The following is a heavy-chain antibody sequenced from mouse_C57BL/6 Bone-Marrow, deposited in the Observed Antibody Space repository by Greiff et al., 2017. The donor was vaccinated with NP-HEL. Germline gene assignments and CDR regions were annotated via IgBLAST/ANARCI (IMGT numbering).Heavy chain of an antibody. CDR1: GYTFTSYG. CDR2: ISPRSGNT. Sequence: QVQLQQSGAELARPGASVTLSCKASGYTFTSYGISWVKQRTGQGLEWIGEISPRSGNTYYNEKFKGKATLTADKSSSTAYMELRSLTSEDSAVYFCAAYYSNSAWFAYWGQGTLVTVSA. J-gene: IGHJ3*01. V-gene: IGHV1-81*01. CDR3: AAYYSNSAWFAY. D-gene: IGHD2-5*01.